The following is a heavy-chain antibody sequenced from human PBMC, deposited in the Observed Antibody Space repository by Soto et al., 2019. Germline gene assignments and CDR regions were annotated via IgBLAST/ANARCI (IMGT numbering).Heavy chain of an antibody. D-gene: IGHD2-15*01. CDR3: ARDRACSGASCYSGDNWFDP. CDR2: IKEDGSER. Sequence: GGSLRLSCAASGFTFSGYWMSWVRQAPGKGLEWVANIKEDGSERYYVDSVKGRFTISRDNAKNSLYLQMNSLTAEDTAVYYCARDRACSGASCYSGDNWFDPWGQGTLVTVSS. J-gene: IGHJ5*02. V-gene: IGHV3-7*05. CDR1: GFTFSGYW.